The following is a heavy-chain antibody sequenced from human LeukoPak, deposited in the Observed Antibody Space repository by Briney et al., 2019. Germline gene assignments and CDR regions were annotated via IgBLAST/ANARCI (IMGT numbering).Heavy chain of an antibody. V-gene: IGHV4-31*03. D-gene: IGHD5-12*01. CDR1: GGSISSGGYY. J-gene: IGHJ4*02. Sequence: SQTLSLTCTVSGGSISSGGYYWSWIRQHPGKGLEWIGFIFYSGSTYYNPSLKSRVTISVDTSKNQFSLKLSSVTAADTAVYYCARGPEWLPSDYWGQGTLATVSS. CDR3: ARGPEWLPSDY. CDR2: IFYSGST.